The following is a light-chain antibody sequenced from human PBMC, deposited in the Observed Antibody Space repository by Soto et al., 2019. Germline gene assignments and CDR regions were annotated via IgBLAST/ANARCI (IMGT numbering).Light chain of an antibody. CDR3: CSYAGTNTFV. CDR1: SSDVGSYNL. Sequence: SALTQPASVSGSPGQSITISCTGTSSDVGSYNLVSWYQQHPGKAPKLMIYEGNKRPSGVSNRFSGSKSANTASLTISGLQTEDEADYYCCSYAGTNTFVFGTGTQLTVL. CDR2: EGN. J-gene: IGLJ1*01. V-gene: IGLV2-23*01.